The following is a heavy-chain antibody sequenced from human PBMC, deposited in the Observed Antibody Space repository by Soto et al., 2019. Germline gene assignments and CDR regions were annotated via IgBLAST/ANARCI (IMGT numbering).Heavy chain of an antibody. CDR2: ISPTVGIP. D-gene: IGHD1-26*01. CDR3: ATLGSGSYDY. V-gene: IGHV1-69*02. Sequence: QVHPVQSGAEVKKPGSSVKVSCKASGGTFSSYIISWVRQAPGQGLEWMGRISPTVGIPNYAQKFQGRVTITADRSTSTAYMELSSLRSEDTAIYYCATLGSGSYDYWGHGTLVTVSS. CDR1: GGTFSSYI. J-gene: IGHJ4*01.